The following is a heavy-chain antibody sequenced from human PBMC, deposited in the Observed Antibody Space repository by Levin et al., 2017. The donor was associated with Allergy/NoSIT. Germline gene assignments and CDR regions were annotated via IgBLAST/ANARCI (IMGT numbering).Heavy chain of an antibody. Sequence: SQTLSLTCTVSGGSISSGGYYWSWIRQHPGKGLEWIGYIYYSGSTYYNPSLKSRVTISVDTSKNQFSLKLSSVTAADTAVYYCARDAGLYDVWSGYSGGGMDVWGQGTTVTVSS. CDR3: ARDAGLYDVWSGYSGGGMDV. CDR2: IYYSGST. J-gene: IGHJ6*02. D-gene: IGHD3-3*01. CDR1: GGSISSGGYY. V-gene: IGHV4-31*03.